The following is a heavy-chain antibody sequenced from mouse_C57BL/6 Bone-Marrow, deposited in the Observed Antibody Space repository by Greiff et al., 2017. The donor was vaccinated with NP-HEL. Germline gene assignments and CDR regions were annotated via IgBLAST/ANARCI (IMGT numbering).Heavy chain of an antibody. Sequence: EVKLMESEGGLVQPGSSMKLSCTASGFTFSDYYMAWVRQVPEKGLEWVANINYDGSSTYYLDSLKSRFIISRDNAKNILYLQMSSLKSEDTATYYCARAVDRYFDVWGTGTTVTVSS. CDR3: ARAVDRYFDV. D-gene: IGHD1-1*01. J-gene: IGHJ1*03. CDR2: INYDGSST. V-gene: IGHV5-16*01. CDR1: GFTFSDYY.